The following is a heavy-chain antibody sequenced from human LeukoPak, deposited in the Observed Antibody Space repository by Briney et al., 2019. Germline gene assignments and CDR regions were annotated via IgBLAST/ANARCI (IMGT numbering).Heavy chain of an antibody. CDR2: ISWDGGTT. Sequence: PGGSLRLSCAASGFTFEDYALHWVRQAPGKGLEWISLISWDGGTTYYADSVKGRFTISRDNTKNSLYLQMNSLRAEDTALYYCVKPDGSYLYTGGTHFDYWGQGTLVTVSS. CDR3: VKPDGSYLYTGGTHFDY. V-gene: IGHV3-43D*03. CDR1: GFTFEDYA. D-gene: IGHD3-16*02. J-gene: IGHJ4*02.